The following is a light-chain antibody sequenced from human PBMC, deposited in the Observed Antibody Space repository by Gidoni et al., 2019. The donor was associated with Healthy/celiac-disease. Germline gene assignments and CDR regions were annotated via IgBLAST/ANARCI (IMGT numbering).Light chain of an antibody. J-gene: IGKJ2*04. CDR3: QQSYSTPRGS. CDR2: AAS. V-gene: IGKV1-39*01. CDR1: QSISSY. Sequence: DIQMTQSPSSLSASVGDRVTITCRASQSISSYLNWYQQKPGKAPKLLIYAASSLHSGVPSRFSGSGSGTDFTLTISSLQPEDFATYYCQQSYSTPRGSFGQGTKLEIK.